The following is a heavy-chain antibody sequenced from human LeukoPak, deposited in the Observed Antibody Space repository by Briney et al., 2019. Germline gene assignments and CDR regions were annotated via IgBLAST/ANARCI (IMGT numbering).Heavy chain of an antibody. CDR3: AKDFNGGNFDY. D-gene: IGHD4-23*01. CDR1: KFTFSKYW. CDR2: IKQDGSEK. J-gene: IGHJ4*02. Sequence: GGSLRLSCAVSKFTFSKYWMSWVRQAPGKGLEWVASIKQDGSEKSYADSVRGRFTISRDNAKNSLYLQMNSLRAEDTAVYYCAKDFNGGNFDYWGQGTLVTVSS. V-gene: IGHV3-7*01.